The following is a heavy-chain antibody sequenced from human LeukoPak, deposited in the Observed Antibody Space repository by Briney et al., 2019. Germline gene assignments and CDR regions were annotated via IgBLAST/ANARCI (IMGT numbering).Heavy chain of an antibody. Sequence: ASVKVSYKASGYIFTNYAMNWVRQAPGQGLEWMGWINTKTGNPTYAQGFTGRFVFSLDTSVSTAYLQISSLKAEDTAVYYCARAPRDYYYYYYGMDVWGQGTTVTVSS. V-gene: IGHV7-4-1*02. CDR2: INTKTGNP. D-gene: IGHD5-24*01. J-gene: IGHJ6*02. CDR3: ARAPRDYYYYYYGMDV. CDR1: GYIFTNYA.